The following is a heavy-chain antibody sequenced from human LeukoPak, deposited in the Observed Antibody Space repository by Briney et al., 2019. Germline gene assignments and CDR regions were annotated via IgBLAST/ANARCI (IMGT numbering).Heavy chain of an antibody. D-gene: IGHD6-13*01. CDR1: GASISSTNW. J-gene: IGHJ3*02. CDR2: MHHSGRT. CDR3: ARGPGYSSSDGAFDI. V-gene: IGHV4-4*02. Sequence: PSGTLSLTCAISGASISSTNWWIWVRQPPGKGLEWIGEMHHSGRTNYNPSLKSRVTISVDTSKNQFSLKLSSVTAADTAVYYCARGPGYSSSDGAFDIWGQGTMVTVSS.